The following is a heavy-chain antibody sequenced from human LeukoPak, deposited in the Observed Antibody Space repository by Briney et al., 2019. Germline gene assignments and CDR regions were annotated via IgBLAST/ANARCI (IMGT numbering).Heavy chain of an antibody. J-gene: IGHJ4*02. CDR3: ARAPYGDYVDY. CDR1: GFTFSSYW. D-gene: IGHD4-17*01. Sequence: GGPLRLSCAASGFTFSSYWMHWVRQAPGKGLVWVSRINSDGSSTSYADSVKGRFTISRDNAKNTLYLQMNSLRAEDTAVYYCARAPYGDYVDYWGQGTLVTVSS. V-gene: IGHV3-74*01. CDR2: INSDGSST.